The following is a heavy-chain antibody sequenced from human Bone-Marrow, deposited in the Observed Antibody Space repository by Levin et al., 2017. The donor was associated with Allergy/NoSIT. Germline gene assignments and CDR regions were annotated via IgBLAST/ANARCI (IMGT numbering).Heavy chain of an antibody. D-gene: IGHD1-26*01. J-gene: IGHJ4*02. CDR1: GFTFSSYW. CDR2: IKQDGSEK. V-gene: IGHV3-7*01. CDR3: ARDEWELLFGVDY. Sequence: PGGSLRLSCAASGFTFSSYWMSWVRQAPGKGLEWVANIKQDGSEKYYVDSVKGRFTISRDNAKNSLYLQMNSLRAEDTAVYYCARDEWELLFGVDYWGQGTLVTVSS.